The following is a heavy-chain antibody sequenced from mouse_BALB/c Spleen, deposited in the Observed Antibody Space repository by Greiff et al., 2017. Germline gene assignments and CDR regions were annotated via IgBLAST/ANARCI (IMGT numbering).Heavy chain of an antibody. CDR3: ARGGSTMITTGYAMDY. CDR2: ISSSGST. V-gene: IGHV3-2*02. Sequence: EVQLQQSGPGLVKPSQSLSLTCTVTGYSITSDYAWNWIRQFPGNKLEWMGSISSSGSTSYNPSLKSRISITRDTSMNQFFLQLNSVTTEDTATYDCARGGSTMITTGYAMDYWGQGTSVTVSS. CDR1: GYSITSDYA. J-gene: IGHJ4*01. D-gene: IGHD2-4*01.